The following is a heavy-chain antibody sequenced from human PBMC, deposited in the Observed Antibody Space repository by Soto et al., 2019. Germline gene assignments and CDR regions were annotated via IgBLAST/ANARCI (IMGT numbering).Heavy chain of an antibody. CDR2: IKQDGSEK. V-gene: IGHV3-7*01. CDR1: GFTFSSYW. Sequence: HPGGSLRLCCAACGFTFSSYWMSWVRQAPGKGLEWVANIKQDGSEKYYVDSVKGRFTISRDNAKNSLYLQMNSLRAEDTAVYYCARELYSSSWYVREYYYYMDVWGKGTTVTVSS. CDR3: ARELYSSSWYVREYYYYMDV. D-gene: IGHD6-13*01. J-gene: IGHJ6*03.